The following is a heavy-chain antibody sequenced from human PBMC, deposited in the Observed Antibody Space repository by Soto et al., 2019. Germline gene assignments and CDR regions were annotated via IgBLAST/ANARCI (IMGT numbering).Heavy chain of an antibody. J-gene: IGHJ4*02. V-gene: IGHV3-30*18. D-gene: IGHD6-19*01. CDR3: AKDSSGWRFFDY. Sequence: GGSLRLSCAASGFTFSSYGMHWVRQAPGKGLEWVAVISYDGSNKYYADSVKGRFTISRDNSKNTLYLQMNSLRAEDTAMYYCAKDSSGWRFFDYWGQGTLVTVSS. CDR1: GFTFSSYG. CDR2: ISYDGSNK.